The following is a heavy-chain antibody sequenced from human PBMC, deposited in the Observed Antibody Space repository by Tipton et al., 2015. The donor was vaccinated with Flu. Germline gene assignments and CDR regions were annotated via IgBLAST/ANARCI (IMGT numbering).Heavy chain of an antibody. J-gene: IGHJ3*01. CDR2: ISNTGNTI. D-gene: IGHD2-21*01. V-gene: IGHV3-48*02. CDR1: GFTLSNYW. CDR3: ARAPRDSDAFDV. Sequence: GSLRLSCSASGFTLSNYWMTWVRQPPGKGLEWVSHISNTGNTIYYAESVQGRFTISRDNAKKSVHLQMNGLRDEDTALYYCARAPRDSDAFDVWGQGTVVSVSS.